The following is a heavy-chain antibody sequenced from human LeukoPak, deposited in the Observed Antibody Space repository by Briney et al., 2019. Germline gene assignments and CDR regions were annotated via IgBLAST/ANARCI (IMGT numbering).Heavy chain of an antibody. J-gene: IGHJ4*02. Sequence: GGSLRLSCAASGFSFSMYSMAWVRQAPGKGLEWVSVINDRGGYIQDADSVKGRFTISRDNYQNTLFLQMNSLRAEDTAVYYCVRERDRGIDVADDFDYWGQGTLVAVSS. V-gene: IGHV3-23*01. D-gene: IGHD6-19*01. CDR1: GFSFSMYS. CDR2: INDRGGYI. CDR3: VRERDRGIDVADDFDY.